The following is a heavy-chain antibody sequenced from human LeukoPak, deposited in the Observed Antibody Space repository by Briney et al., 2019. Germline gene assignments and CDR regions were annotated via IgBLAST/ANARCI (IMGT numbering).Heavy chain of an antibody. J-gene: IGHJ4*02. Sequence: GGSLRLSCAASGFSFSMYSMAWVRQAPGKGLEWVSVINDRGGYIQDADSVKGRFTISRDNYQNTLFLQMNSLRAEDTAVYYCVRERDRGIDVADDFDYWGQGTLVAVSS. V-gene: IGHV3-23*01. D-gene: IGHD6-19*01. CDR1: GFSFSMYS. CDR2: INDRGGYI. CDR3: VRERDRGIDVADDFDY.